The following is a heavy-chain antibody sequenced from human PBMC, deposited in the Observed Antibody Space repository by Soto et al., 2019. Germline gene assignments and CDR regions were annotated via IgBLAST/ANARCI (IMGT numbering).Heavy chain of an antibody. D-gene: IGHD7-27*01. J-gene: IGHJ5*01. CDR2: INHSGST. CDR3: ARELTGDWWFDS. V-gene: IGHV4-34*01. Sequence: PSETLSLTCAVYGGSFSGYYWSWIRQPPGKGLEWIGEINHSGSTNYNPSFKSRVTISVDTSKSQVSLKLTSVTAADTAVYYCARELTGDWWFDSWGQGTLVTVSS. CDR1: GGSFSGYY.